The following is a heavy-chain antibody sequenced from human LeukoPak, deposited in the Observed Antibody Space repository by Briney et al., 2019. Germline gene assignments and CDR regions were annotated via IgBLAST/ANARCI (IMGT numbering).Heavy chain of an antibody. V-gene: IGHV1-46*01. CDR2: INPSGGST. CDR3: ARESAGFGKLRKGGYFDY. CDR1: GYTFTSYY. D-gene: IGHD3-10*01. J-gene: IGHJ4*02. Sequence: ASVTVSCKASGYTFTSYYMHWVRQAPGQGLEWMGLINPSGGSTSYAQKFQGRVTMTRDMSTSTVYMELSSLRSEDTAVYYCARESAGFGKLRKGGYFDYWGQGTLVTVSS.